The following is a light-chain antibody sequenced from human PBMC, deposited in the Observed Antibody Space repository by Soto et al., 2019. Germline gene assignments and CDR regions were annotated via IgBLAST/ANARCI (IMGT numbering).Light chain of an antibody. J-gene: IGKJ1*01. CDR2: GAS. CDR3: QQYGSSGT. CDR1: QSVSNNY. V-gene: IGKV3-20*01. Sequence: EIVLTQSAGTLSLSPGERGTLSCRASQSVSNNYLAWYQQKPGQAPRLLIYGASNRATGIPDRFSGSGSGTDFTLTISRLEPEDFAVYYCQQYGSSGTFGQGTKVDIK.